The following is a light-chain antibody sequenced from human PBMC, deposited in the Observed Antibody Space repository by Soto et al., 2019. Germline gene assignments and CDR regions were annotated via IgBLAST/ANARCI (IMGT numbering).Light chain of an antibody. CDR1: QSVSSTS. CDR3: QQYDGSPPWT. Sequence: ESVLTQSAGTLSFSPGERATLSCRASQSVSSTSLAWYQQKPGQAPRLLIYGASNRATGIPDRFSGSGSGTDFTLTISRLEPEDFAVYYCQQYDGSPPWTFGLRTKVDIK. V-gene: IGKV3-20*01. CDR2: GAS. J-gene: IGKJ1*01.